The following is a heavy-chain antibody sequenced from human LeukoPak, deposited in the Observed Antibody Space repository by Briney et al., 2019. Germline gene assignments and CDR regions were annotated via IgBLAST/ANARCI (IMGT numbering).Heavy chain of an antibody. CDR2: IYYSGST. Sequence: SETLSLTCTVSGGSISSSSYYWGWIRQPPGKGLEWIGSIYYSGSTYYNPSLKSRVTISVDTSKNQFSLKLSSMTAADTAVYYCARHGERMATIRQYYFDYWGQGTLVTVSS. J-gene: IGHJ4*02. V-gene: IGHV4-39*01. D-gene: IGHD5-24*01. CDR3: ARHGERMATIRQYYFDY. CDR1: GGSISSSSYY.